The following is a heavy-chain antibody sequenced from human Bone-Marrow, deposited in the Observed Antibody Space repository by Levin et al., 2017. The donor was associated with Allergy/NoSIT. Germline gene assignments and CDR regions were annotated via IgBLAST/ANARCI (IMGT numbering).Heavy chain of an antibody. CDR2: IYYNGST. V-gene: IGHV4-59*01. J-gene: IGHJ4*02. CDR1: LGSISSYY. Sequence: SETLSLTCTVSLGSISSYYWNWIRQPPGKGLEWIGYIYYNGSTNYNPSLKSRVTISVDTSKNQFSLKLSSVTAADTAVYYFARGTYCSSNKCYRTPFDRWGQGTLVSVSS. D-gene: IGHD2-2*01. CDR3: ARGTYCSSNKCYRTPFDR.